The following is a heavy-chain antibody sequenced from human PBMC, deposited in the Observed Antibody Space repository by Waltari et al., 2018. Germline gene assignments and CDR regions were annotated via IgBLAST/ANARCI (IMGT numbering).Heavy chain of an antibody. CDR1: GYSFISHN. J-gene: IGHJ4*02. V-gene: IGHV1-8*01. D-gene: IGHD2-15*01. Sequence: QVQLVQSGAEVKNPGASVKVSCKASGYSFISHNINWVRQATGQGLEWMGWMNPYSGNTGYAQNFQGRVTMTSNTSVSTAYMELSSLRSEDTAVYYCATRLSTRLGGRIEYWGRGTLVTVSS. CDR2: MNPYSGNT. CDR3: ATRLSTRLGGRIEY.